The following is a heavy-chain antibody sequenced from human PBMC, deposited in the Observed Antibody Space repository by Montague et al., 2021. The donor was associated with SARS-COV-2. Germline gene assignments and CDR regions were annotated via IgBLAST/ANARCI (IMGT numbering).Heavy chain of an antibody. D-gene: IGHD3-9*01. CDR3: ASSGITLTGLDAFDI. CDR1: GDRVSSKSVA. CDR2: TYYRSKWDS. V-gene: IGHV6-1*01. J-gene: IGHJ3*02. Sequence: CAIFGDRVSSKSVAWNWIRQSPSRGLEWLGRTYYRSKWDSDYAEXVKXRLVITPDTSKNQVSLQLNSVIPEDTAVYFCASSGITLTGLDAFDIWGQGTMVTVSS.